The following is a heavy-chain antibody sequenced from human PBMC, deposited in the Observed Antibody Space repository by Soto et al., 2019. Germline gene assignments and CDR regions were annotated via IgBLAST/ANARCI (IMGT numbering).Heavy chain of an antibody. CDR3: ARGGAMGVDY. Sequence: DVQLVESGGGLVRPGESLSLSCTASGFTFNNKWMHWVRQAPGKGLVWLSRIDGAAATTNYADSVKGRFTISRDNAKNIVFLHVNGLTDEDTAVYYCARGGAMGVDYWGQGTLVTVSS. CDR1: GFTFNNKW. D-gene: IGHD1-26*01. CDR2: IDGAAATT. V-gene: IGHV3-74*01. J-gene: IGHJ4*02.